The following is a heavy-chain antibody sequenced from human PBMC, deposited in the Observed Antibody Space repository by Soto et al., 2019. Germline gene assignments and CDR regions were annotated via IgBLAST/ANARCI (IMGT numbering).Heavy chain of an antibody. CDR1: GYTFTTYY. CDR2: INPNGGST. CDR3: ARAGYCSGGTCFHGNCDY. J-gene: IGHJ4*02. D-gene: IGHD2-15*01. Sequence: QVQLVQSGAEVKRPGASVKVSCKASGYTFTTYYMHWVRQAPGQGLEWLGIINPNGGSTTYAQKFQGRVTMTRDTSPSTVYLELSSVRSEDTAVYYCARAGYCSGGTCFHGNCDYWGQGTMVTVSA. V-gene: IGHV1-46*01.